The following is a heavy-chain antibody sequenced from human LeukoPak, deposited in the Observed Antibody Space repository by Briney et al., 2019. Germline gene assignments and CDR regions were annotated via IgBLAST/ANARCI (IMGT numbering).Heavy chain of an antibody. Sequence: SETLSLTCSVSGGSISSDYWSWIRQPAGKGLEWIGRINASGSTRYNPSLKSRVTMSADTSKNQFTLKMNSVTAADTAVYFCARGMAAAYNYNWFDPWGQGTLVTVSS. V-gene: IGHV4-4*07. J-gene: IGHJ5*02. D-gene: IGHD5-24*01. CDR1: GGSISSDY. CDR3: ARGMAAAYNYNWFDP. CDR2: INASGST.